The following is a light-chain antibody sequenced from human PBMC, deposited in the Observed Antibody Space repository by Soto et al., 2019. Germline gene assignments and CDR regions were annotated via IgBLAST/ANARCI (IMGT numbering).Light chain of an antibody. CDR2: GAS. Sequence: ERVMTHSPATLSVSPGERATLSCRASQSVSNNYLAWYQQKPGQAPRLLIYGASNRATGIPDRFSGSGSGTDFTLTISRLEPEDFAVYYCQQYGSSGTFGQGTKVDIK. CDR3: QQYGSSGT. CDR1: QSVSNNY. V-gene: IGKV3-20*01. J-gene: IGKJ1*01.